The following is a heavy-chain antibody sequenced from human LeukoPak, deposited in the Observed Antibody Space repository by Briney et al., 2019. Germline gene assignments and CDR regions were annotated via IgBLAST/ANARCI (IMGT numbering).Heavy chain of an antibody. CDR2: INWNGGRT. J-gene: IGHJ4*02. V-gene: IGHV3-20*04. CDR3: AKLAGTGGFDY. CDR1: GFTFDDYG. Sequence: PGGSPRLSCAASGFTFDDYGMSWVRQAPGQELEWVSGINWNGGRTGYAESVKGRLTISRDNAKNSLYLQMNSLRAEDTALYYCAKLAGTGGFDYWGQGTLVTVSS. D-gene: IGHD6-19*01.